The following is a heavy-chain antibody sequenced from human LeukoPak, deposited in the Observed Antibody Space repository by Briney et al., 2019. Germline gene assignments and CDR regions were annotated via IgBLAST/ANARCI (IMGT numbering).Heavy chain of an antibody. CDR3: GRGSRISDY. Sequence: GGSLRLSCAASGFTFNYYWLTWVRQAPGKGLEWVANIQQDGSEKYYVDSVKGRFIISRDNGKNSLYLQMNSLRAEDTAVYYCGRGSRISDYWGQGTQVTVSS. CDR2: IQQDGSEK. D-gene: IGHD2-15*01. J-gene: IGHJ4*02. CDR1: GFTFNYYW. V-gene: IGHV3-7*01.